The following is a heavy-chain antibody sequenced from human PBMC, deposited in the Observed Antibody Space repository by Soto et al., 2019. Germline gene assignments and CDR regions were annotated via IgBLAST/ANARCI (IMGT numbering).Heavy chain of an antibody. D-gene: IGHD1-26*01. CDR3: AKDSGGSYYGVLRYYGMDV. CDR1: GFTFSSYG. Sequence: PGGSLRLSCAASGFTFSSYGMHWVRQAPGKGLEWVAVISYDGSNKYYADSVKGRFTISRDNSKNTLYLQMNSLRAEDTAVYYCAKDSGGSYYGVLRYYGMDVWGQGTTVTVSS. CDR2: ISYDGSNK. V-gene: IGHV3-30*18. J-gene: IGHJ6*02.